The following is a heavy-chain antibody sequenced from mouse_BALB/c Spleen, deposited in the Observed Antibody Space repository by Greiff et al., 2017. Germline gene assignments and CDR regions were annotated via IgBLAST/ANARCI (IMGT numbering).Heavy chain of an antibody. Sequence: QVQLKQSGPGLVAPSQSLSITCTVSGFSLTGYGVNWVRQPPGKGLEWLGMIWGDGSTDYNSALKSRLSISKDNSKSQVFLKMNSLQTDDTARYYCARDRSTPIYYGNYYAMDYWGQGTSVTVSS. CDR1: GFSLTGYG. V-gene: IGHV2-6-7*01. CDR3: ARDRSTPIYYGNYYAMDY. CDR2: IWGDGST. J-gene: IGHJ4*01. D-gene: IGHD2-1*01.